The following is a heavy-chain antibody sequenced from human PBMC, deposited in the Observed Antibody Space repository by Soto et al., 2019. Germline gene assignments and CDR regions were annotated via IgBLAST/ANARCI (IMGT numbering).Heavy chain of an antibody. V-gene: IGHV4-31*03. Sequence: QVQLQESGPGLVKPSQPLFLPCTVSGVSINSGGYYWSWIGQHPGKGLEWIGYIYYTGSTYFNPSLRSRVTMSLDTSKNQFSLKLTSVAAADTAVYSCARGSQLERDAIDIWGQGTMITVSS. J-gene: IGHJ3*02. CDR1: GVSINSGGYY. CDR2: IYYTGST. D-gene: IGHD1-1*01. CDR3: ARGSQLERDAIDI.